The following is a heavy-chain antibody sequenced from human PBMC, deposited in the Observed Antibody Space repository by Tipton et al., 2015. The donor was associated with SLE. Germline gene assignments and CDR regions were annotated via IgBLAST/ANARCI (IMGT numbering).Heavy chain of an antibody. D-gene: IGHD1-7*01. Sequence: TLSLTCSVSGDSISSVNYYWSWIRQRPGKGLEWIGHIYYSGSTYYNPSLKSRLTISVDTSKNQFSLRLTSVTAADTAVYYCARVVKNYWGNNWFDPWGQGTLVTVSS. CDR1: GDSISSVNYY. J-gene: IGHJ5*02. CDR3: ARVVKNYWGNNWFDP. CDR2: IYYSGST. V-gene: IGHV4-31*03.